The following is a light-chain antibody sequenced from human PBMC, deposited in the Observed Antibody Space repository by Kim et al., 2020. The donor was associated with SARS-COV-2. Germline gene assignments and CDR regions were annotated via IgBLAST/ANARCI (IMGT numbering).Light chain of an antibody. CDR2: GAS. Sequence: SPGEGANLACRASQSVSSSYLAWYQQKPGQAPRLLIYGASSRATGIPDRFSGSGSGTDFTLTISRLEPEDFAVYYCQQYGSSPRTFGQGTKVDIK. CDR3: QQYGSSPRT. CDR1: QSVSSSY. J-gene: IGKJ1*01. V-gene: IGKV3-20*01.